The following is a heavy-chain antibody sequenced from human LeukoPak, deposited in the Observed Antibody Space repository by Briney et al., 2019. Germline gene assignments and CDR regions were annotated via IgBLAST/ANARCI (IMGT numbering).Heavy chain of an antibody. J-gene: IGHJ6*03. CDR1: GFTFSDYY. D-gene: IGHD2-2*02. CDR2: ISSSGSTI. CDR3: ARDSPDIVVVPAAIRYYYYYMDV. Sequence: GGSLRLSCAASGFTFSDYYMSWIRQAPGKGLEWVSYISSSGSTIYYADSVKGRFTISRDNAKNSLYLQMNSLRAEDTAVYYCARDSPDIVVVPAAIRYYYYYMDVWGKGTTVTASS. V-gene: IGHV3-11*01.